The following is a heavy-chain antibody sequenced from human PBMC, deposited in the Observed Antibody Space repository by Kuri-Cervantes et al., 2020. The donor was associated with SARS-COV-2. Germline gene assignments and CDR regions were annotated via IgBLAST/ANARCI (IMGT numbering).Heavy chain of an antibody. Sequence: GESLQISCAASGFIFTGSEMNWVRQAPGKGLEWVSYISSSGSTIYYADSVKGRFTISRDNAKNSLYLQMNSLRAEDTAVYYCARGVVPAAIRYYYYYYYMDVWGKGTTVTVSS. J-gene: IGHJ6*03. D-gene: IGHD2-2*02. V-gene: IGHV3-48*03. CDR1: GFIFTGSE. CDR2: ISSSGSTI. CDR3: ARGVVPAAIRYYYYYYYMDV.